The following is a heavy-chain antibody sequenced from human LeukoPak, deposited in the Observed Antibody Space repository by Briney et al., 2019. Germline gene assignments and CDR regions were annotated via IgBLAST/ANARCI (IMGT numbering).Heavy chain of an antibody. Sequence: GGSLRLSCAGSGFTFSSYSMNWVRQAPGKGLECVSYISSSSSTIYYADSVKGRFTISRDNAKNSLYLQMNSLRAEDTAVYYCARDSVDPRPYSYYMDVWGKGTTVTVSS. CDR3: ARDSVDPRPYSYYMDV. D-gene: IGHD5/OR15-5a*01. J-gene: IGHJ6*03. CDR1: GFTFSSYS. CDR2: ISSSSSTI. V-gene: IGHV3-48*01.